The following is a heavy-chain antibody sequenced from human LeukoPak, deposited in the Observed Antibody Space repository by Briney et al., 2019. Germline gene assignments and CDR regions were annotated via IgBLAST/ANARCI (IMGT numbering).Heavy chain of an antibody. CDR2: IKQDGSEK. CDR3: ARDPAAWDY. V-gene: IGHV3-7*04. D-gene: IGHD6-13*01. CDR1: GFTFSRFW. Sequence: GGSLRLSCAASGFTFSRFWMSWVRQAPGEGLEWVANIKQDGSEKYYVDSVKGRFTVSRDNARNSLYLQMSSLRVEDTAVYYCARDPAAWDYWGQGTLVTVSS. J-gene: IGHJ4*02.